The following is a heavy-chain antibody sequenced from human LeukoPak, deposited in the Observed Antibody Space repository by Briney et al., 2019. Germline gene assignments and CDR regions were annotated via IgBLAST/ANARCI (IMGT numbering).Heavy chain of an antibody. V-gene: IGHV3-23*01. CDR1: GFTFRSYA. CDR2: ISGSGGST. J-gene: IGHJ4*02. CDR3: KKLDY. Sequence: GGSLRLSCAASGFTFRSYAMGWVRQAPGKGLEWGSAISGSGGSTYYADSVKGRFTISRDNSKNTLYLQMNSLRAEDTAVYYCKKLDYWGQGTLVTVSS.